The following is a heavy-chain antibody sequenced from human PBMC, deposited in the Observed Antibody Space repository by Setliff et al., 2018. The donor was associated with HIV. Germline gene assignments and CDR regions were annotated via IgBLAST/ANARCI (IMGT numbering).Heavy chain of an antibody. CDR1: GGSFSGYY. CDR3: ARVANRRGPRGITGTTGYSYYMDV. V-gene: IGHV4-34*01. CDR2: INHSGSS. D-gene: IGHD1-7*01. Sequence: PSETLSLTCAVYGGSFSGYYWSWIRQSPGKGLEWIGEINHSGSSNYNPSLKSRVTVSVDTSKNQFSLELSSVTAADTAVFFCARVANRRGPRGITGTTGYSYYMDVWGKGTTVTV. J-gene: IGHJ6*03.